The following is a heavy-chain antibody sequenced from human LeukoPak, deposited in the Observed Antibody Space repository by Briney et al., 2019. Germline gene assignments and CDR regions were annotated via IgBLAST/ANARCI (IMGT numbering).Heavy chain of an antibody. J-gene: IGHJ5*02. CDR3: ARDVPSITIFGPRHGWFDP. Sequence: GASVKVSCKASGYTFTSYGISWVRQAPGQGLEWMGGIIPIFGTANYAQKFQGRVTITADESTSTAYMELSSLRSEDTAVYYCARDVPSITIFGPRHGWFDPWGQGTLVTVSS. CDR1: GYTFTSYG. D-gene: IGHD3-3*01. CDR2: IIPIFGTA. V-gene: IGHV1-69*13.